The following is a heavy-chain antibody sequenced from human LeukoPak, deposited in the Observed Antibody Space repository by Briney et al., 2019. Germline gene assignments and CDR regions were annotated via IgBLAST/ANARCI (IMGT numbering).Heavy chain of an antibody. V-gene: IGHV3-21*01. CDR1: GFTFSSYS. CDR2: ISSSSSYI. Sequence: AGSLRLSCAASGFTFSSYSTNWVRQAPGKGLEWLSSISSSSSYIYYADSVKGRFTISRDNAKNSLYLQMNILRAEDTAVYYCARFEVDPWGQGTLVTVSS. J-gene: IGHJ5*02. CDR3: ARFEVDP.